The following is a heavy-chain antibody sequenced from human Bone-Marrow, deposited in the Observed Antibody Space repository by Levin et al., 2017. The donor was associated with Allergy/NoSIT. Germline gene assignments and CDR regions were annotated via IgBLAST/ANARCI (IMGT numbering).Heavy chain of an antibody. CDR2: IWYDGSNK. D-gene: IGHD3-22*01. CDR1: GFTFSSYG. V-gene: IGHV3-33*01. CDR3: ARVLDDSSGYYYDGGAFDI. J-gene: IGHJ3*02. Sequence: GGSLRLSCAASGFTFSSYGMHWVRQAPGKGLEWVAVIWYDGSNKYYADSVKGRFTISRDNSKNTLYLQMNSLRAEDTAVYYCARVLDDSSGYYYDGGAFDIWAKGQWSPSLQ.